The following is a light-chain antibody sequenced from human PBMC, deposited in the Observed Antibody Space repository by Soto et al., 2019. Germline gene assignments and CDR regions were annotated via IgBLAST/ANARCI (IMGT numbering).Light chain of an antibody. Sequence: AIQMTQSPSSLSASVGDRVTITCRASQDIRNDLGWYQEKPRQAPKLLIYAASKLQSGVPSRFSGSGSGTDFTLIISSLQPEDFATYYCLQDHNYPLTFGQGTNVDI. CDR1: QDIRND. J-gene: IGKJ1*01. V-gene: IGKV1-6*01. CDR3: LQDHNYPLT. CDR2: AAS.